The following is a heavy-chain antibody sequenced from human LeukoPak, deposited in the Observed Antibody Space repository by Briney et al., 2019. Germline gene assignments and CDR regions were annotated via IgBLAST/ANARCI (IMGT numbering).Heavy chain of an antibody. J-gene: IGHJ4*02. Sequence: PSETLSLTCTVSGGSISSSSYYWGWIRQPPGKWLEWIGTIYYSGSTYHNPSLKSRVTISVDTSKNQFSLKLSSVTAAGTAVYYCARHASLSIAAYFEYWGQGTLVTVSS. D-gene: IGHD6-6*01. CDR3: ARHASLSIAAYFEY. CDR2: IYYSGST. CDR1: GGSISSSSYY. V-gene: IGHV4-39*01.